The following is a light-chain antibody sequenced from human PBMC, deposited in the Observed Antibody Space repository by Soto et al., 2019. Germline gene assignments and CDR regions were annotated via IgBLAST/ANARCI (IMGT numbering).Light chain of an antibody. V-gene: IGLV2-23*03. Sequence: QSVLTQPASVSGSPGQTITISCTGTSSDVGSYNLVSWYQQHPGKAPKLMIYEGSKRPSGVSNRFYGSKYGNTASLTISGLQAEDEADYCCCAYAGSRTFVVFGGGTKLAVL. J-gene: IGLJ2*01. CDR2: EGS. CDR1: SSDVGSYNL. CDR3: CAYAGSRTFVV.